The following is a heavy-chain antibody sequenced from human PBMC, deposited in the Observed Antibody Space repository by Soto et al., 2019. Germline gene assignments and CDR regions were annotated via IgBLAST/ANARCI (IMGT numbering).Heavy chain of an antibody. J-gene: IGHJ3*01. CDR1: GYSFTMYT. Sequence: GASVKVSCKASGYSFTMYTMQWVRQAPGQRLEGMGWINAGNGDTKYSQKFQGRVTITRDTSASTAYMELSSLRSEDTAMYYCAFAVGATEAFDLWGQGTMVTVSS. CDR2: INAGNGDT. D-gene: IGHD1-26*01. V-gene: IGHV1-3*01. CDR3: AFAVGATEAFDL.